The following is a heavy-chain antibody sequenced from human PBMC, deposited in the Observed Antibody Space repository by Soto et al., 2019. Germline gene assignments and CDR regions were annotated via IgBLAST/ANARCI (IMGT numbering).Heavy chain of an antibody. CDR2: IHPGDSDT. J-gene: IGHJ5*02. CDR1: GYSFTNYW. CDR3: ARHYRYSSTWFEGWFDP. Sequence: EVQLVQSGAEVKKAGESLKISCQGSGYSFTNYWVGWVRQIPGRGLEWMGIIHPGDSDTRYSPFFQGQVTISADKSISTAYLQWSSLKASDTAMYYCARHYRYSSTWFEGWFDPWGQGTLVTVSS. V-gene: IGHV5-51*03. D-gene: IGHD6-13*01.